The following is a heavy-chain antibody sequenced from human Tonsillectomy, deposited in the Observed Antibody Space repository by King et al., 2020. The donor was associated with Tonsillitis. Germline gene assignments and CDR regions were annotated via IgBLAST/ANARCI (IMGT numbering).Heavy chain of an antibody. J-gene: IGHJ4*02. CDR1: GLTFSSYA. CDR2: ISGSGGST. Sequence: VQLVESGGGLVQPGGSLRLSCAASGLTFSSYAMSWVRQAPGKGLEWVSGISGSGGSTSYADSVKGRFTISRDNSKNTLYLQMNSLRVEDTAVYYCAKVYSSSTRCHLGYFDYWGQGILDTVSS. D-gene: IGHD2-2*01. V-gene: IGHV3-23*04. CDR3: AKVYSSSTRCHLGYFDY.